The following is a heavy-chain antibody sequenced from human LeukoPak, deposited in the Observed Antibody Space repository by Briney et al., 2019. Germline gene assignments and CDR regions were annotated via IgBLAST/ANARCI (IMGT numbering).Heavy chain of an antibody. Sequence: PGGSLRLSCTTSGFSFEYYGVHWVRQAPGKGLEWVASLWNDGSNKFYADSVKGRFTVSRDISKKTLYLQMDSLRADDTAVYYCAKDDSGALFDPWDQGTLVTLSS. CDR3: AKDDSGALFDP. V-gene: IGHV3-30*02. CDR1: GFSFEYYG. CDR2: LWNDGSNK. D-gene: IGHD2-15*01. J-gene: IGHJ5*02.